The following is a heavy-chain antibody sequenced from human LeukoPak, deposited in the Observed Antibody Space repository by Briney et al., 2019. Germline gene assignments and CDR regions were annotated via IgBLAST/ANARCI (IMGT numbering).Heavy chain of an antibody. CDR2: TYSGGST. J-gene: IGHJ4*02. CDR1: GFTVSSNY. Sequence: GGSLRLSCAASGFTVSSNYMSWVRQAPGKGLEWVSVTYSGGSTYYADSVKGRFTISRDNSKNTLYLQMNSLRAEDTAVYYCAREGIRRRYYYDSSGYSTFDYWGQGTLVTVSS. V-gene: IGHV3-66*01. D-gene: IGHD3-22*01. CDR3: AREGIRRRYYYDSSGYSTFDY.